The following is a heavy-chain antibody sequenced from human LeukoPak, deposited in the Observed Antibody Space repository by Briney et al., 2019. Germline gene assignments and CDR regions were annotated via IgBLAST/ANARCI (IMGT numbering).Heavy chain of an antibody. CDR1: GYTFTGHY. D-gene: IGHD6-13*01. CDR2: INGNTGDT. CDR3: AREYSSSLLDY. J-gene: IGHJ4*02. Sequence: ASVKVSCKASGYTFTGHYVHWVRQAPGQGLEWMGWINGNTGDTNYAQRFQGRVTMIRETSISTMYMELSRLRSDDTAVYYCAREYSSSLLDYWGQGTLVTVSS. V-gene: IGHV1-2*02.